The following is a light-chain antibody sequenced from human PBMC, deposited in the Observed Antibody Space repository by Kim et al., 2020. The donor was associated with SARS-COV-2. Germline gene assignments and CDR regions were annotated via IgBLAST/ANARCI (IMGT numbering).Light chain of an antibody. J-gene: IGLJ2*01. CDR2: GKN. CDR3: NSRDSSGNPL. Sequence: VALGQTVRITCQGDSLRRYYASWYQQKPGQAPLLVIYGKNNRPSGIPDRFSGSSTGNTASLTITGAQVEDEADYYCNSRDSSGNPLFGGGTQLTV. V-gene: IGLV3-19*01. CDR1: SLRRYY.